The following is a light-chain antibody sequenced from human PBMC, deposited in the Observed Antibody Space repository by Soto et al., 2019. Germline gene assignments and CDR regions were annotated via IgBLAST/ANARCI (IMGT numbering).Light chain of an antibody. V-gene: IGKV3-11*01. CDR1: QSVSSL. Sequence: EIVLTQSPATLSLSPGERATLSCRASQSVSSLLALYQQKPVQAPRLLIYDASNRATGIPARFSGSGSGTDFTLTISSLEPEDFAVYYCQHRFNWPFTFGPGTKVDIK. CDR2: DAS. CDR3: QHRFNWPFT. J-gene: IGKJ3*01.